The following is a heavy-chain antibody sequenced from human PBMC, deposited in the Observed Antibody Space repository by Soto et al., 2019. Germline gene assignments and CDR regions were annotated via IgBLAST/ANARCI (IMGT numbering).Heavy chain of an antibody. CDR3: ARGGIVVVPARGWFDP. CDR1: GGSFSGYY. D-gene: IGHD2-2*01. CDR2: INHSGST. V-gene: IGHV4-34*01. J-gene: IGHJ5*02. Sequence: QVQLQQWGAGLLKPSETLSLTCAVYGGSFSGYYWSWIRQPPGKGLEWSGEINHSGSTNYNPSLKSRVTISVDTSKNQFSLKLSSVPAADTAVYYCARGGIVVVPARGWFDPWGQGTLVTVSS.